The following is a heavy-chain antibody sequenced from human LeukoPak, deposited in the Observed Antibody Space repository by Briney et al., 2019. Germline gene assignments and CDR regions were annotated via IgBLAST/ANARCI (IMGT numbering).Heavy chain of an antibody. J-gene: IGHJ4*02. D-gene: IGHD3-22*01. CDR1: GFTFSIYS. CDR2: ISSSNSYI. V-gene: IGHV3-21*04. Sequence: PGGSLRLSCAASGFTFSIYSMNWVRQAPGKGLEWVSSISSSNSYIYYADSVKGRFTISRDNSKNTLYLQMNSLRAEDTAVYYCAKCANYYDSSGLDYWGQGTLVTVSS. CDR3: AKCANYYDSSGLDY.